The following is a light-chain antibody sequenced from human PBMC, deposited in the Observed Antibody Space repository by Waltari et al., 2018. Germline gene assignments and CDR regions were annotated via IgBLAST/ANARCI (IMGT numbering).Light chain of an antibody. J-gene: IGKJ1*01. Sequence: AIQMTQSPSSLYASVGDRVTITCRASQGIRNDLGWYQQKPGKAPKLLIYAASSLQSGVPSMFSGSGSGTDFTLTISSLQPEDFATYYCLQEYNYPWAFGQGTKVEIK. CDR1: QGIRND. CDR2: AAS. CDR3: LQEYNYPWA. V-gene: IGKV1-6*01.